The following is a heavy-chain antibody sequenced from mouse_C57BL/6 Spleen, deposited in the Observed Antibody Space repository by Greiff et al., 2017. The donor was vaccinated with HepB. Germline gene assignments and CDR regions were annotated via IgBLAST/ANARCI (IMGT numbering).Heavy chain of an antibody. CDR2: IDPSDSYT. J-gene: IGHJ3*01. Sequence: QVQLQQSGAELVKPGASVKLSCKASGYTFTSYWMQWVKQRPGQGLEWIGEIDPSDSYTNYNQKFKGKATLTVDTSSSTAYMQLSSLTSEDSAVYYCARSYSNLAWFAYWGQGTLVTVSA. CDR1: GYTFTSYW. V-gene: IGHV1-50*01. CDR3: ARSYSNLAWFAY. D-gene: IGHD2-5*01.